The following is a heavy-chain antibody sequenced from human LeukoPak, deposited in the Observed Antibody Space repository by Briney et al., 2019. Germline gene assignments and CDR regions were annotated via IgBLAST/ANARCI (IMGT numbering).Heavy chain of an antibody. Sequence: SETLSLTCTVSGGSISSSSYYWGWIRQPPGKGLEWIGSIYYSASTYYNPSLKSRVTISVDTSKNQFSLKLSSVTAADTAGYYCPGNDFDYWGQGTLVTVSS. D-gene: IGHD1-1*01. CDR2: IYYSAST. V-gene: IGHV4-39*07. J-gene: IGHJ4*02. CDR3: PGNDFDY. CDR1: GGSISSSSYY.